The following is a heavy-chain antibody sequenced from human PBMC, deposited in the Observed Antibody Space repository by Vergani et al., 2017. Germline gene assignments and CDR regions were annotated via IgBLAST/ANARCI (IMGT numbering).Heavy chain of an antibody. J-gene: IGHJ5*02. CDR1: GGSISSYY. Sequence: QVQLQESGPGLVKPSETLSLTCTVSGGSISSYYWSWIRQPPGKGLEWIGYIYYSGSTNYNPSLKSRVTISVDTSKNQFSLKLSSVTAADTAVYYCARQGDSSGWYAGNWFDPWGQGTLVTVSS. CDR3: ARQGDSSGWYAGNWFDP. CDR2: IYYSGST. V-gene: IGHV4-59*08. D-gene: IGHD6-19*01.